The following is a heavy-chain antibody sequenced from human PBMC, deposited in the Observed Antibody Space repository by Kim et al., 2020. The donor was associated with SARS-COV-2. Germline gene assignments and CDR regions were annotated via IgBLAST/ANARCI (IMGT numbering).Heavy chain of an antibody. V-gene: IGHV3-30*07. Sequence: DSVKGRFTISRDNYKNTLYLQMNSLRAEDTAVYYCARSGRLRYFGGDFDYWGQGTLVTVSS. CDR3: ARSGRLRYFGGDFDY. J-gene: IGHJ4*02. D-gene: IGHD3-9*01.